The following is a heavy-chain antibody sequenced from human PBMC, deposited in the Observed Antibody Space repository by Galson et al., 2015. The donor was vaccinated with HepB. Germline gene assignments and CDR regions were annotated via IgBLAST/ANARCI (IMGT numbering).Heavy chain of an antibody. Sequence: SVKVSCTASGYTFTSYGISWVRQAPGQGLEWMGWISAYNGNTNYAQKLQGRVTMTTDTSTSTAYMELRSLRSDDTAVYYWAREKRYWSSSSCYFGVGPLAYWGQGTLVTVSS. CDR2: ISAYNGNT. CDR3: AREKRYWSSSSCYFGVGPLAY. D-gene: IGHD2-2*01. V-gene: IGHV1-18*01. CDR1: GYTFTSYG. J-gene: IGHJ4*02.